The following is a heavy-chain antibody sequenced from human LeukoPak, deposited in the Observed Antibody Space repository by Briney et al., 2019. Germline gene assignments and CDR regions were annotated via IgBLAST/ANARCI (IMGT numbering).Heavy chain of an antibody. V-gene: IGHV3-30*04. J-gene: IGHJ4*02. CDR1: GFTFSSYA. Sequence: GGSLRLSCAASGFTFSSYAMHWVRQAPGKGLEWVAVITYDGSNKYYADSVKGRFTISRDNSKNTLYLQMNSLRAEDTAVYYCVAGADYYGSGGLNDYWGQGTLVTVSS. CDR2: ITYDGSNK. D-gene: IGHD3-10*01. CDR3: VAGADYYGSGGLNDY.